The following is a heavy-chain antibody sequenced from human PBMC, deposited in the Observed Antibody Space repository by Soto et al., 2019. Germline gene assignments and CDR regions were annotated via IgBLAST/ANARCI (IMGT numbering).Heavy chain of an antibody. V-gene: IGHV1-46*01. CDR2: VNPSGGHA. CDR3: ARGGHVVVVTAALDY. J-gene: IGHJ4*02. CDR1: GDTFTDYY. D-gene: IGHD2-21*02. Sequence: QVQLMQSGAEVKKPGASVKVSCKASGDTFTDYYIHWVRQAPGQGLEWMGTVNPSGGHATYAQQFLGRVTMTRDTSTSTLHMELTSLTSDDTAVYYCARGGHVVVVTAALDYWGQGTLVTVSS.